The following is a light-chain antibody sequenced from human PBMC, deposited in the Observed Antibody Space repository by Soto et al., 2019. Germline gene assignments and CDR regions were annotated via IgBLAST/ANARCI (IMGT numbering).Light chain of an antibody. CDR1: SSDVGANNY. CDR3: SSYINSITFVV. J-gene: IGLJ2*01. V-gene: IGLV2-14*01. Sequence: QSALTQPASVSGSPGQPITISCTGTSSDVGANNYVSWYQHHPGKAPKLLIYEVSNRPSGVSSRFSGSKTGNTASLTISGLQAEDEADYYCSSYINSITFVVFGGGTKLTVL. CDR2: EVS.